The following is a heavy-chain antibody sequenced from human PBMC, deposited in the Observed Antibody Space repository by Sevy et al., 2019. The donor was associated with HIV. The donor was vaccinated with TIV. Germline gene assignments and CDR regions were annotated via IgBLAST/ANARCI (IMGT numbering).Heavy chain of an antibody. V-gene: IGHV3-30*02. D-gene: IGHD2-21*01. Sequence: QLGGSLRLSCAASGFSFSSYGMHWVRQAPGKGLEWMSYIQYDGSNKDYADSVKGRLTISRDNSKNTLYLQMNSLRVEDTAVFYCVKEGGGEGGDHWGQGTLVTVSS. CDR3: VKEGGGEGGDH. CDR1: GFSFSSYG. J-gene: IGHJ4*02. CDR2: IQYDGSNK.